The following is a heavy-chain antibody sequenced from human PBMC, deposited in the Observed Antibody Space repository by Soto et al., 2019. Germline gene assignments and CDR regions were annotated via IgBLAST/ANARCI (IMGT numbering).Heavy chain of an antibody. D-gene: IGHD2-15*01. Sequence: QVQLQQWGAGLLKPSETLSLTCAVYGGSFSGYYWSWIRQPPGKGLEWIGEINHSGSTNYNPSLKSRVTISVDTSKNQFSLKLSSVTAADTAVYYCARGDCSGGSCSDLNWFDPWGQGTLVTVSS. CDR1: GGSFSGYY. CDR2: INHSGST. V-gene: IGHV4-34*01. CDR3: ARGDCSGGSCSDLNWFDP. J-gene: IGHJ5*02.